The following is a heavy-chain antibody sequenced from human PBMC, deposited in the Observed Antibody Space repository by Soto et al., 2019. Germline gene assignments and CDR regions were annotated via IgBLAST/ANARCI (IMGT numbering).Heavy chain of an antibody. V-gene: IGHV5-10-1*01. D-gene: IGHD6-13*01. CDR1: GYSFTSYW. J-gene: IGHJ4*02. Sequence: GESLKISCKGSGYSFTSYWISWVRQMPGKGLEWMGRIDPSDSYTNYSPSFQGHVTISADKSISTAYLQWSSLKASDTAMYYCARLSRYSNSWEGYFAYWGQGILVTVSS. CDR3: ARLSRYSNSWEGYFAY. CDR2: IDPSDSYT.